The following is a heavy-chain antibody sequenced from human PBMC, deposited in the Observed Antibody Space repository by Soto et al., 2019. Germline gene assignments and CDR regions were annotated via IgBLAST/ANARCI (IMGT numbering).Heavy chain of an antibody. CDR1: GYTFTGHY. CDR2: IGPESGAT. V-gene: IGHV1-2*02. J-gene: IGHJ4*02. CDR3: GRGRSGQIVVFY. Sequence: SVKVSCKASGYTFTGHYIHWVRQAPEQGPEWMGEIGPESGATRYAQRFQGRVTMTRDMSITTVYMELNNLSPDDTAVYYCGRGRSGQIVVFYWGQGTLVTVSS. D-gene: IGHD1-26*01.